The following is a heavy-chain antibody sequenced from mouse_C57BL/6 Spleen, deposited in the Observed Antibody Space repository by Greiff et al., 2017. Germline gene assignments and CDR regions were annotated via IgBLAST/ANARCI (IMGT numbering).Heavy chain of an antibody. J-gene: IGHJ2*01. D-gene: IGHD1-1*01. V-gene: IGHV1-82*01. CDR3: ARSPPYYYGSSQGYFDY. Sequence: QVQLQQSGPELVKPGASVKISCKASGYAFSSSWMNWVKQRPGKGLEWIGRIYPGDGDTNYNGKFKGKATLTADKSSSTAYMQLSSLTSEDSAVYFCARSPPYYYGSSQGYFDYWGQGTTRTVSS. CDR1: GYAFSSSW. CDR2: IYPGDGDT.